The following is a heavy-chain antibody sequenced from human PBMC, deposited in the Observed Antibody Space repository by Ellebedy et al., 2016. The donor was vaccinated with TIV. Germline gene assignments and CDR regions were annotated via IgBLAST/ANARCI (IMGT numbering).Heavy chain of an antibody. Sequence: MPSETLSLTCPVSGDSMSNYYWSWIRQPPGKPLEWIGYIYYSGSTNYNPSLKSRVTISLDTSKNQFSLRLTSVTAADTAVYYCARLRHYGGDSVWFFDLWGRGTLVTVSS. D-gene: IGHD4-23*01. CDR1: GDSMSNYY. V-gene: IGHV4-59*08. J-gene: IGHJ2*01. CDR2: IYYSGST. CDR3: ARLRHYGGDSVWFFDL.